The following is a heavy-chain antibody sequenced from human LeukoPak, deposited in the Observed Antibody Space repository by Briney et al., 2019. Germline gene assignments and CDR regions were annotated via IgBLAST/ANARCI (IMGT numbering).Heavy chain of an antibody. V-gene: IGHV3-48*04. Sequence: GGSLRLSCAASGFSFDDYGMNWVRQAPGKGLEWVSYISSSSSTIYYADSVKGRFTISRDNAKNSLYLQMNSLRAEDTAVYYCARDLELLRYDYWGQGTLVTVSS. J-gene: IGHJ4*02. CDR3: ARDLELLRYDY. D-gene: IGHD1-26*01. CDR1: GFSFDDYG. CDR2: ISSSSSTI.